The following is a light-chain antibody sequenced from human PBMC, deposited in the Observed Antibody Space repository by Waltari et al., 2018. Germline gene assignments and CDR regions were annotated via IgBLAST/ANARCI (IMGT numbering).Light chain of an antibody. CDR3: AAWDSSLSVVL. CDR2: ETN. V-gene: IGLV1-51*02. Sequence: QSVLTQPPSVSAAPGQRVTISCSGSSSNIGKHYVSWYQQVPGAAPKLLISETNKRPSGIPDRFSGSESGTSATLDITGLQTGDEADYFCAAWDSSLSVVLFGRGTKVTVL. J-gene: IGLJ2*01. CDR1: SSNIGKHY.